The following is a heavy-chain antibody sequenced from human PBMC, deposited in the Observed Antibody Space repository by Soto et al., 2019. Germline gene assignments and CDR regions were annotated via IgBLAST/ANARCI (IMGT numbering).Heavy chain of an antibody. D-gene: IGHD2-21*01. V-gene: IGHV4-4*02. CDR1: NGSISSSIW. CDR2: ISHSGTT. CDR3: AIPRAAGDCFEA. Sequence: PSETLSLTCAVSNGSISSSIWWSWVRQSPGKGLEWIGEISHSGTTNYNPSLKGRITISVDKSKDNFSLRLTSVGAADTAVYFCAIPRAAGDCFEAWGPGTKVTVSS. J-gene: IGHJ3*01.